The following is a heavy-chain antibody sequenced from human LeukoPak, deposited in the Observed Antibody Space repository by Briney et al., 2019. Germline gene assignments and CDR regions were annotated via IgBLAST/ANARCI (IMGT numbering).Heavy chain of an antibody. D-gene: IGHD3-3*01. CDR3: AKDVGYYTSGTYYPGGLVQDN. CDR1: GFTFSKYG. Sequence: GGSLRLSCVASGFTFSKYGMHWVRQAPGKGLEWVAFLRNVGSDEFYADSVKGRFSISRDNFKNTLYLQMNRLRAEDTAVYYCAKDVGYYTSGTYYPGGLVQDNWGQGTLDTVTS. CDR2: LRNVGSDE. V-gene: IGHV3-30*02. J-gene: IGHJ4*02.